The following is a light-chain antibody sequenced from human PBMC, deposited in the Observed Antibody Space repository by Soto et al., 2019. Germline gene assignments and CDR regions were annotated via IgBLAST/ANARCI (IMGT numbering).Light chain of an antibody. Sequence: QSVLTQPPSVSGAPGQRVTISCTGSSSNIGAGFDLHWYQQLPGTAPKLLIYGDTNRPSGVPDRFSGSKSGTSASLAITGLQAEDEADYYYQSYDSSLSGRVFGTGTKLTVL. CDR1: SSNIGAGFD. V-gene: IGLV1-40*01. J-gene: IGLJ1*01. CDR3: QSYDSSLSGRV. CDR2: GDT.